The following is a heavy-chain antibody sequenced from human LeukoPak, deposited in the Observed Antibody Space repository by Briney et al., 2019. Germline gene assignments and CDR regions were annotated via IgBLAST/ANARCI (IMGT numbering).Heavy chain of an antibody. D-gene: IGHD4-17*01. J-gene: IGHJ5*02. V-gene: IGHV1-69*13. CDR1: GYTFTSYG. CDR3: ASGDYSYNWFDP. CDR2: IIPIFGTA. Sequence: SVKVSCKASGYTFTSYGISWVRQAPGQGLEWMGGIIPIFGTANYAQKFQGRVTITADESTSTAYMELSSLRSEDTAVYYCASGDYSYNWFDPWGQGTLVTVSS.